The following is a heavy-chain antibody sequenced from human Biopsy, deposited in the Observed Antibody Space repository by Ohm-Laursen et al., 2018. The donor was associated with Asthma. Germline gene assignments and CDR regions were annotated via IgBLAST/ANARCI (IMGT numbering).Heavy chain of an antibody. Sequence: SLRLSCTASGFSFSNYGMHWVRQAPGKGLDWVAVISFDGSNKNYTDSVKGRFTISRDNSRNTLHLQTNSLRAEDTAVYYCAKDVFPGWELRRGPDYWGQGTLVTVSA. CDR1: GFSFSNYG. V-gene: IGHV3-30*18. D-gene: IGHD1-26*01. CDR3: AKDVFPGWELRRGPDY. J-gene: IGHJ4*02. CDR2: ISFDGSNK.